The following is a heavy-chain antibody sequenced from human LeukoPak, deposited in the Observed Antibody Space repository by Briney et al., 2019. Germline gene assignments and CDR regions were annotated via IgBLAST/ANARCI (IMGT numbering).Heavy chain of an antibody. J-gene: IGHJ4*02. CDR3: ARDQEGFDY. CDR1: GYTFTSNY. V-gene: IGHV1-46*01. CDR2: IYPRDGST. Sequence: ASVKVSCKASGYTFTSNYIHWVRQAPGQGLEWMGMIYPRDGSTSYAQNFQGRVTVTRDTSTSTVHMELSGLRSEDTAVYYCARDQEGFDYWGQGTLVTVPS.